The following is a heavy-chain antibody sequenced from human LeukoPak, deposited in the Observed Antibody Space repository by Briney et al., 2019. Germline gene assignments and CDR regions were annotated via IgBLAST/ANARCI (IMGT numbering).Heavy chain of an antibody. CDR1: GYTFTSYG. D-gene: IGHD3-16*02. Sequence: EASVKVSCKASGYTFTSYGISWVRQAPGQGLEWMGWISAYNGNTNYAQKLQGRVTMTTDTSTSTAYMELRSLRSDNTAVYYCARELSSDLYRKYFDYWGQGTLVTVSS. CDR3: ARELSSDLYRKYFDY. J-gene: IGHJ4*02. CDR2: ISAYNGNT. V-gene: IGHV1-18*01.